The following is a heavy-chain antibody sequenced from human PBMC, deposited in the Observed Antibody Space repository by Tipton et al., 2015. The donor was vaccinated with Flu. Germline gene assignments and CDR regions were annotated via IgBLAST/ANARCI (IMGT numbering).Heavy chain of an antibody. CDR3: AKDLEQQLVFDAFDI. J-gene: IGHJ3*02. CDR2: ISGSGGST. CDR1: GFTFSSYA. D-gene: IGHD6-13*01. Sequence: SLRLSCAASGFTFSSYAMSWVRQAPGKGLEWVSGISGSGGSTYYAESVKGRFTISRDNSKNTLYLQMNSLRAEDTAVYYCAKDLEQQLVFDAFDIWGQGTMVTVSS. V-gene: IGHV3-23*01.